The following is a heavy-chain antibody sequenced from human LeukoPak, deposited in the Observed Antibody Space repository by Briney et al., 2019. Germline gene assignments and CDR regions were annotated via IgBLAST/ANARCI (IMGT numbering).Heavy chain of an antibody. V-gene: IGHV3-74*01. CDR1: GFTFSDYY. D-gene: IGHD3-22*01. Sequence: GGSLRLSCAASGFTFSDYYMSWIRQAPGKGLVWVSRINSDGSSTNYADSVKGRFTISRDNAKNTLYLQVNSLRAEDTAVYFCARGTNYYDSTGMSDWGQGTLVTVSS. CDR2: INSDGSST. CDR3: ARGTNYYDSTGMSD. J-gene: IGHJ4*02.